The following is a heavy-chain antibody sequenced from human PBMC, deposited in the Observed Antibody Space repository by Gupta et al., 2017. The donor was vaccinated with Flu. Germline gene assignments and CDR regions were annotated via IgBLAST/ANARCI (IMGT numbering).Heavy chain of an antibody. D-gene: IGHD3-22*01. CDR2: ISSSSSYI. J-gene: IGHJ4*02. CDR3: ARDHYDSSGYYYFDY. CDR1: GFTFSSYS. V-gene: IGHV3-21*01. Sequence: EVQLVESGGGLVKPGGSLRLSCAASGFTFSSYSMKWVRQAPGKGLEWVSSISSSSSYIYYADSVKGRFTISRDNAKNSLYLQMNSLRAEDTTVYYCARDHYDSSGYYYFDYWGQGTLVTVSS.